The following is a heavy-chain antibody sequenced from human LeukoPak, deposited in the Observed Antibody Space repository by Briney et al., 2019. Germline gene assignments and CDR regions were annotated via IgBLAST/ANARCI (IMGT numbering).Heavy chain of an antibody. CDR3: ATDSPETAAFDY. D-gene: IGHD1-1*01. J-gene: IGHJ4*02. Sequence: GGSLRLSCAASGFSFSAYSMNWVRQAPGKGLEWVSYIVGSSSTIYYADSVKGRFTISRDNAKNSLYLQMDSLRAEDTAVYHCATDSPETAAFDYWGQGTLVTVSS. CDR1: GFSFSAYS. V-gene: IGHV3-48*04. CDR2: IVGSSSTI.